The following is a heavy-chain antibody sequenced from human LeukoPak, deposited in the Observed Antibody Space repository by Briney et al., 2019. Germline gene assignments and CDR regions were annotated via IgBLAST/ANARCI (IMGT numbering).Heavy chain of an antibody. CDR3: ARDRHLSGYYCDSSGSVCDY. D-gene: IGHD3-22*01. Sequence: PGGSLRLSCAASGFTFSDYYMSWIRQAPGKGLEWVSYINSSGSTIYYADSVKGRFTISRDNAKNSLYLQMNSLRAEDTAVYYCARDRHLSGYYCDSSGSVCDYWGKGTLVTVSS. CDR2: INSSGSTI. CDR1: GFTFSDYY. J-gene: IGHJ4*02. V-gene: IGHV3-11*01.